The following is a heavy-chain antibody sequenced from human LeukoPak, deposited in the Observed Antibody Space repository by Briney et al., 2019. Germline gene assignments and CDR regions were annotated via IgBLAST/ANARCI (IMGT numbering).Heavy chain of an antibody. D-gene: IGHD5-18*01. Sequence: GGSLRLSCVASGYTFSSHGMHWVRQAPGKGLEWVAVLWYDGSTTYYADSVKGRFTISRDDSKNTLYLQMSSLRADDTAVYYCARDPQHSMDVWGQGTTVTVSS. V-gene: IGHV3-33*01. J-gene: IGHJ6*02. CDR2: LWYDGSTT. CDR1: GYTFSSHG. CDR3: ARDPQHSMDV.